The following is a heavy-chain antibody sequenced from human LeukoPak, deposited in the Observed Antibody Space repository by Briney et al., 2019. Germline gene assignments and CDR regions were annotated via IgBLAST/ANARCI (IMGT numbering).Heavy chain of an antibody. CDR2: ISYDGSNK. Sequence: PGGSLRLSCAASGFTFSSYAMHWVRQAPGKGLEWVAVISYDGSNKYYADSVKGRFTISRDNSKNTLYLQMNSLRAEDTAVYYCARSSRGYSYGYYFDYWGQGTLVTVSS. CDR1: GFTFSSYA. V-gene: IGHV3-30*04. D-gene: IGHD5-18*01. J-gene: IGHJ4*02. CDR3: ARSSRGYSYGYYFDY.